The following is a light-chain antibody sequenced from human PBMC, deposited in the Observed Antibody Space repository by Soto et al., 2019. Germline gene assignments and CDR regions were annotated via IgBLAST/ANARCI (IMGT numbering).Light chain of an antibody. V-gene: IGKV3-20*01. J-gene: IGKJ5*01. CDR1: QSVSSRY. CDR2: GAS. CDR3: QQYGTSPPIT. Sequence: EIVLTQSPGTLSLTPGERATLSCRASQSVSSRYLAWYQQKPGQAPRLLIYGASSRATGIPDRFSGSGSGTDFTLTISRLEPEDFAVYYCQQYGTSPPITFGQGTRLEIK.